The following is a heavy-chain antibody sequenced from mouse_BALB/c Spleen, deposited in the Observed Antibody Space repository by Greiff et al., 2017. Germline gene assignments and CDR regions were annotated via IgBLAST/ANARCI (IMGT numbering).Heavy chain of an antibody. V-gene: IGHV3-2*02. J-gene: IGHJ3*01. D-gene: IGHD2-3*01. CDR1: GYSITSDYA. CDR3: ARSGYYDGFAY. Sequence: EVQLVESGPGLVKPSQSLSLTCTVTGYSITSDYAWNWIRQFPGNKLEWMGYISYSGSTSYNPSLKSRISITRDTSKNQFFLQLNSVTTEDTATYYCARSGYYDGFAYWGQGTLVTVSA. CDR2: ISYSGST.